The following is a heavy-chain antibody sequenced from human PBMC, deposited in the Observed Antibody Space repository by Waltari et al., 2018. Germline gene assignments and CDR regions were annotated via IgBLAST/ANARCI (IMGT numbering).Heavy chain of an antibody. Sequence: QVQLVQSGAEVKKPGASVKVSCKASGYTFTSYAMHWVRQAPGQRLEWMGWINAGKGKTKYSQKFQGRVTITRDTSASTAYMELSSLRSEDTAVYYCARVEHYYGSGSLGMDVWGQGTTVTVSS. V-gene: IGHV1-3*01. CDR1: GYTFTSYA. D-gene: IGHD3-10*01. CDR2: INAGKGKT. CDR3: ARVEHYYGSGSLGMDV. J-gene: IGHJ6*02.